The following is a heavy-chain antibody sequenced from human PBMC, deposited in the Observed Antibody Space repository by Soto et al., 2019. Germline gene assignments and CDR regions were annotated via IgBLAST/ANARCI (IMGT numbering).Heavy chain of an antibody. V-gene: IGHV1-18*01. CDR3: AIAVVVGPQNRFAP. CDR1: GDTFSTYG. Sequence: ASVKVSCKVSGDTFSTYGVSWLRQAPGQGLEWMGWINTYNDNTNYAQRLQGRVTMTTDTSTSTVYMELRSLRSDDTAVYYCAIAVVVGPQNRFAPWGQGTQVTVSS. D-gene: IGHD3-22*01. CDR2: INTYNDNT. J-gene: IGHJ5*02.